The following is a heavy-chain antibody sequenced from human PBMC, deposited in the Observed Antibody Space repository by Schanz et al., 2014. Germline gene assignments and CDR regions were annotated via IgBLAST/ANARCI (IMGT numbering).Heavy chain of an antibody. J-gene: IGHJ4*02. CDR3: AKGLYYDNTGGGFDY. CDR2: ISGSGGST. CDR1: GFTFTTHS. Sequence: EVQLLESGGGLGQPGGSLRLSCAASGFTFTTHSMTWVRQAPGKGLEWVSGISGSGGSTYYADSVKGRFTISRDNSKTTRSLQMNSLRAEDTAVYYCAKGLYYDNTGGGFDYWGQGTLVTVSS. V-gene: IGHV3-23*01. D-gene: IGHD3-16*01.